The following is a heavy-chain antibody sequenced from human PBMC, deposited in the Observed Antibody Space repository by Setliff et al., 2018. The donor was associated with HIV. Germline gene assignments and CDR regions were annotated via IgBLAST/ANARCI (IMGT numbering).Heavy chain of an antibody. Sequence: TLSLPCAVYGGSFSDYSWNWIRQPPGKGLEWIGEINHSGSTNCNPSLQSRVTISVDTSKKQVSLNVRSVTAADTAVYYCARRGWNGYKSFEDWGQGTQVTVS. J-gene: IGHJ4*02. V-gene: IGHV4-34*01. CDR3: ARRGWNGYKSFED. CDR1: GGSFSDYS. CDR2: INHSGST. D-gene: IGHD1-1*01.